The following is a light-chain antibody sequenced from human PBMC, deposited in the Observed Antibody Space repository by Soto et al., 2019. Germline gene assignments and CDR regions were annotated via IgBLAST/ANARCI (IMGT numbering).Light chain of an antibody. CDR2: DAS. J-gene: IGKJ5*01. V-gene: IGKV3-20*01. CDR1: QSVSSSY. Sequence: EIVLTQSPGTLSLSPGERATLSCRASQSVSSSYLTWYQQKPGQAPRLLIYDASSSATGIPARFSGSGSGTDVSLIISRRVQEDFSVYYYQQYGSTSPITFGQGTRLENK. CDR3: QQYGSTSPIT.